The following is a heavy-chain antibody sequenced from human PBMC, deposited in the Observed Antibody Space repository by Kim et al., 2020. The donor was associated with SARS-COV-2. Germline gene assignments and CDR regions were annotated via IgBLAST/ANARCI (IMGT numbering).Heavy chain of an antibody. CDR3: ARGGRAGVYYYGSGSY. D-gene: IGHD3-10*01. J-gene: IGHJ4*02. Sequence: GGSLRLSCAASGFTFSSYWMSWVRQAPGKGLEWVANIKQDGSEKYYVDSVKGRFTISRDNAKNSLYLQMNSLRAEDTAVYYCARGGRAGVYYYGSGSYWGQGTLVTVSS. V-gene: IGHV3-7*01. CDR1: GFTFSSYW. CDR2: IKQDGSEK.